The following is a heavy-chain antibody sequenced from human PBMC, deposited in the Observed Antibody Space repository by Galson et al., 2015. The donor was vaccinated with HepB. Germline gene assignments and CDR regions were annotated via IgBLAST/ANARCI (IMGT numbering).Heavy chain of an antibody. D-gene: IGHD3-10*01. V-gene: IGHV3-30-3*01. Sequence: SLRLSCAASGFTFSTSAMHWVRQAPGKGLEWVAAISYDGTNKYYADSVKGRFTISRHNSKNTLYLQMNSLRVEDTAVFFCAKDPIGSGRYGWLDYWGQGTLVTVSS. CDR3: AKDPIGSGRYGWLDY. CDR1: GFTFSTSA. CDR2: ISYDGTNK. J-gene: IGHJ4*02.